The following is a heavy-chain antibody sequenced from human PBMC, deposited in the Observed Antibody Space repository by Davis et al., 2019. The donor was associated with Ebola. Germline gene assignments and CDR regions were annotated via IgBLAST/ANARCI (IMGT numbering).Heavy chain of an antibody. Sequence: GGSLRLSCSVSGFIFSDYGMHWVRQAPGKGLEWVAIISYDGRNKNYVDSVKGRFTISRDNSKDTLYLQMRSLTTEDTAVYYCVKDRFTVVVVHGGFDYWGQGTPVTVSS. CDR1: GFIFSDYG. CDR3: VKDRFTVVVVHGGFDY. D-gene: IGHD2-15*01. CDR2: ISYDGRNK. J-gene: IGHJ4*02. V-gene: IGHV3-30*02.